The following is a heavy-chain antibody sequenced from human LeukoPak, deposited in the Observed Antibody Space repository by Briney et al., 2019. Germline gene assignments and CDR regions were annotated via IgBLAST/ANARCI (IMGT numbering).Heavy chain of an antibody. J-gene: IGHJ4*02. CDR2: INSDGGST. CDR3: ARSSVVGATRPHSFDY. V-gene: IGHV3-74*01. Sequence: GGSLRLSCAASGFTFSSYAMHWVRQAPGKGLVWVSRINSDGGSTSYVDSVKGRFTISRDNAKNTLYLQMNSLRAEDTAVYYCARSSVVGATRPHSFDYWGQGTLVTVSS. D-gene: IGHD1-26*01. CDR1: GFTFSSYA.